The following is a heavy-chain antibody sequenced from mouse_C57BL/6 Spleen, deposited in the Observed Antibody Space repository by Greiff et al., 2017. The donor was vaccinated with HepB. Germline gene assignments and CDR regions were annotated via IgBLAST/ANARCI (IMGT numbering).Heavy chain of an antibody. CDR2: IYPGDGDT. D-gene: IGHD1-1*01. CDR3: ARDHKKTYYYGSSSGGYFDV. Sequence: QVQLQQSGPELVKPGASVKISCKASGYAFSSSWMNWVKQRPGKGLEWIGRIYPGDGDTNYNGKFKGKATLTADKSSSTAYMQLSSLTSEDSAVYFCARDHKKTYYYGSSSGGYFDVWGTGTTVTVSS. V-gene: IGHV1-82*01. J-gene: IGHJ1*03. CDR1: GYAFSSSW.